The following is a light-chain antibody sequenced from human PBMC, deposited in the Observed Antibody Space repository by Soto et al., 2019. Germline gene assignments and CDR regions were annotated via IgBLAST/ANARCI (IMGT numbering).Light chain of an antibody. J-gene: IGKJ1*01. CDR2: KAS. V-gene: IGKV1-5*03. CDR1: QTISSW. Sequence: DIQMTQSPSTLSGSVGDRVTITCRASQTISSWLAWYQQKPGKAPKLLIYKASTLKSGVPSRFSGSGSGTEFTLTMSSLQPDDFATYYFQHYNSYSEAFGQGTKVEL. CDR3: QHYNSYSEA.